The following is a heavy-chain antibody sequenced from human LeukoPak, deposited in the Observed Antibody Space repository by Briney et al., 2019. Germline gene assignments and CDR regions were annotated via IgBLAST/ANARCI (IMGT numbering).Heavy chain of an antibody. CDR3: ARVGFVAAAADY. J-gene: IGHJ4*02. Sequence: SXKASGYTFTSYGISWVRQAPGQGLEWMGWIGAYNGNTNYAQKLQGRVTITTDTSTSTAYMELRSLRSDDTAVYYCARVGFVAAAADYWGQGTLVTVSS. CDR1: GYTFTSYG. V-gene: IGHV1-18*01. D-gene: IGHD6-13*01. CDR2: IGAYNGNT.